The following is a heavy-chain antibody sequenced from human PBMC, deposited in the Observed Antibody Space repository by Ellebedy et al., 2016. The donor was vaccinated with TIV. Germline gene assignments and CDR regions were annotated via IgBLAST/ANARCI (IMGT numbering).Heavy chain of an antibody. CDR3: TAVFNVNSFDI. CDR2: IRNKANSYAT. D-gene: IGHD2/OR15-2a*01. CDR1: GFTFSSYA. Sequence: GESLKISCAASGFTFSSYAMHWVRQASGKGLEWVGRIRNKANSYATAYVASVKGRFTISRDDSKNTAYLQMNSLKTEDTAVYYCTAVFNVNSFDIWGQGTMVTVSS. V-gene: IGHV3-73*01. J-gene: IGHJ3*02.